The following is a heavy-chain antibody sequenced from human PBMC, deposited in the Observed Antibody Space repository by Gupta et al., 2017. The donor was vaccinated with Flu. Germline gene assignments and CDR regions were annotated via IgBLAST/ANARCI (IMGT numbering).Heavy chain of an antibody. V-gene: IGHV5-10-1*01. D-gene: IGHD5-12*01. J-gene: IGHJ4*02. Sequence: EVQLVQSGAELKKPGQPLRISCKGSGYSFSSEWIAWFRQLPGKGLEFMGRIDPSDSSNNYSPSFEGHIFMSVDKSINTVYLQWGSLKASDSAIYYCARHRVAATNDYWGQGTLVAVSS. CDR3: ARHRVAATNDY. CDR2: IDPSDSSN. CDR1: GYSFSSEW.